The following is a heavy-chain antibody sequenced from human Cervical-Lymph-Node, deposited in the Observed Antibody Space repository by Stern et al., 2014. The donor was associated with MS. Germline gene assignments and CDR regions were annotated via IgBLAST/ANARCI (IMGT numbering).Heavy chain of an antibody. V-gene: IGHV3-49*04. D-gene: IGHD5-18*01. CDR1: GFTFGDYA. J-gene: IGHJ4*02. Sequence: EMQLVESGGGLVQPGRSLRLSCTASGFTFGDYAMSWVRQAPGKGLEWVGFIRSKAYGGTTEYAASVKGRFTISRDDSKSIAYLQMNSLKTEDTAVYYCTRDRLGGGYSYVYYFDYWGQGTLVTVSS. CDR3: TRDRLGGGYSYVYYFDY. CDR2: IRSKAYGGTT.